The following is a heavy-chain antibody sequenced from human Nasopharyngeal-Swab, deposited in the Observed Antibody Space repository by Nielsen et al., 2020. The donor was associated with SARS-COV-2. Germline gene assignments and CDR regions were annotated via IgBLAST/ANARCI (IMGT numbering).Heavy chain of an antibody. J-gene: IGHJ6*02. CDR3: ARSMPSRYYYYGMDV. CDR1: GYSFTSYW. V-gene: IGHV5-51*01. CDR2: IYPGDSDT. Sequence: GESLKISCKGSGYSFTSYWIGWVRQTPGKGLEWMGIIYPGDSDTRYSPSFQGQVTISADKSISTAYLQWSSLKASDTAMYYCARSMPSRYYYYGMDVWGQGTTVTVSS. D-gene: IGHD2-2*01.